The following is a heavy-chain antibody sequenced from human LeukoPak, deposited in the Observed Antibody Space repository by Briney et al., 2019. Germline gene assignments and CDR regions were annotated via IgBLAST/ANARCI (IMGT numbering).Heavy chain of an antibody. CDR2: IYYSGST. CDR1: GGSISSSSYY. V-gene: IGHV4-31*03. Sequence: PSETLSLTCTVPGGSISSSSYYWGWIRQHPGKGLEWIGYIYYSGSTYYNPSLKSRVTISADTSKNQFSLKLSSVTAADTAVYFCARSYPGGYCSSTSWHGDDFDYWGQGTLVTVSS. CDR3: ARSYPGGYCSSTSWHGDDFDY. J-gene: IGHJ4*02. D-gene: IGHD2-2*03.